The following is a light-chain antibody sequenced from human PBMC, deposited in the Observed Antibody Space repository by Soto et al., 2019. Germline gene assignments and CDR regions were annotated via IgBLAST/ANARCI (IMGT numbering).Light chain of an antibody. V-gene: IGKV3-15*01. CDR1: QSVSSN. CDR3: QHYNNWPPWT. CDR2: GAP. Sequence: EIVMTQSPATLSVSPGERATLSCRASQSVSSNLAWYQQKPGQAPRLLIYGAPTRATGVPVRFSGSGSGTEFTLTISSLQSEDFAVYSCQHYNNWPPWTFGQGTKMEIK. J-gene: IGKJ1*01.